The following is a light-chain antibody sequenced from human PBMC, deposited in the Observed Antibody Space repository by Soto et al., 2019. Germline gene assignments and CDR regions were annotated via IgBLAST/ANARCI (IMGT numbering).Light chain of an antibody. CDR2: EGS. J-gene: IGLJ2*01. Sequence: HSALTQPASVSGSPGQSITISCTGTSSDVGSYNLVSWYQQHPGKAPKLMIYEGSKRPSGVSNRFSGSKSGNTASLTISGLQAEDEADYYCCSYAGSSIYVVFGSGTKVIVL. CDR3: CSYAGSSIYVV. CDR1: SSDVGSYNL. V-gene: IGLV2-23*01.